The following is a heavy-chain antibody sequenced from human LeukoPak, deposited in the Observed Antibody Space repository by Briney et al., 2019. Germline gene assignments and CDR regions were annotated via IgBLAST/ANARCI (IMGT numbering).Heavy chain of an antibody. V-gene: IGHV1-69*04. J-gene: IGHJ3*02. CDR1: GGTFSSYA. D-gene: IGHD3-16*02. CDR3: AREGLLRLGELSSDAFDI. CDR2: IIPILGIA. Sequence: ASVKVSCKASGGTFSSYAISWVRQAPGQGLEWMGRIIPILGIANYAQKFQGRVTITADKSTSTAYMELSSLRSEDTAVYYCAREGLLRLGELSSDAFDIWGQGTMVTVSS.